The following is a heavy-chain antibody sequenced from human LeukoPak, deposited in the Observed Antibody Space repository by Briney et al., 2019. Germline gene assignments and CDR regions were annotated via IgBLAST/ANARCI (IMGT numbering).Heavy chain of an antibody. V-gene: IGHV4-39*07. CDR2: IYYSGST. Sequence: SETLSLTCTVSGGSISSSSYYWGWIRQPPGKGLKWIGSIYYSGSTYYNPSLKSRVTISVDTSKNQFSLKLSSVTAADTAVYYCARAPKTTIFGPWFDPWGQGTLVTVSS. CDR3: ARAPKTTIFGPWFDP. J-gene: IGHJ5*02. D-gene: IGHD3-3*01. CDR1: GGSISSSSYY.